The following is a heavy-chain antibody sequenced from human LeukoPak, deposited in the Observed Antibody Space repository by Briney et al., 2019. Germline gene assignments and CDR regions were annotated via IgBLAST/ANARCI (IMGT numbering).Heavy chain of an antibody. CDR1: GYTFTGYY. D-gene: IGHD6-19*01. Sequence: ASVKVSCKASGYTFTGYYMHWVRQAPGQGLEWMGWINPNSGGTNYAQKFQGWVTMTRDTSISTAYMELSRLRSDDTAVYYCARAPQQWLVLFDYWGQGTLVTVSS. J-gene: IGHJ4*02. V-gene: IGHV1-2*04. CDR3: ARAPQQWLVLFDY. CDR2: INPNSGGT.